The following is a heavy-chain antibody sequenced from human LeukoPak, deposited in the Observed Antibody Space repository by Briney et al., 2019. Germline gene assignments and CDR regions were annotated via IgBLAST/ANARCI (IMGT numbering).Heavy chain of an antibody. V-gene: IGHV3-21*01. D-gene: IGHD3-3*01. CDR1: GFTFSSYN. CDR3: ARDRNTDFWSGYYTNYFDY. CDR2: ISSSSAYI. Sequence: GGSLRLSCAASGFTFSSYNMNWVRLAPGKGLEWVSSISSSSAYIYYADSVRGRFTISRDNAKNSLYLQMNSLRAEDTAVYYCARDRNTDFWSGYYTNYFDYWGQGTLVTVSS. J-gene: IGHJ4*02.